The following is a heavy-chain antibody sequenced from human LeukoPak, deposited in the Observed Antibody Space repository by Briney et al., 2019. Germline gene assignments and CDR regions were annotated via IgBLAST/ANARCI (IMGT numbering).Heavy chain of an antibody. D-gene: IGHD3-22*01. CDR1: GFTFSNYN. V-gene: IGHV3-48*04. CDR3: AKGPSYYYDSSGYYAFDY. CDR2: ISLSSSSI. Sequence: GGSLRLSCAASGFTFSNYNMNWVRQAPGKGLEWVSYISLSSSSIYYADSVKGRFTISRDNAKNSLYLQMNSLRAEDTALYYCAKGPSYYYDSSGYYAFDYWGQGTLVTVSS. J-gene: IGHJ4*02.